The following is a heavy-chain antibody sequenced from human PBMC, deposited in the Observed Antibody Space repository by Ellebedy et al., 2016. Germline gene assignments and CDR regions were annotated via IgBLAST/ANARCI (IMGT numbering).Heavy chain of an antibody. Sequence: ASVKVSCXASGYTFTTYDINWVRQATGQGLEWMGWMNPNSGNTAYAQKFQGRVTMTRNTSISTAYMELSSLRSEDTAVYYCARFNGYYYYYGMDVWGQGTTVTVSS. CDR3: ARFNGYYYYYGMDV. CDR2: MNPNSGNT. D-gene: IGHD2-8*01. J-gene: IGHJ6*02. CDR1: GYTFTTYD. V-gene: IGHV1-8*01.